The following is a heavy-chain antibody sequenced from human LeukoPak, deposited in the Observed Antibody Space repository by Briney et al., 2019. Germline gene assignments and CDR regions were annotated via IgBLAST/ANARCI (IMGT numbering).Heavy chain of an antibody. V-gene: IGHV3-30*03. CDR3: ARGRNSCFDY. CDR1: GFTFSSYS. J-gene: IGHJ4*02. D-gene: IGHD1-14*01. CDR2: ISYDGSNK. Sequence: PGGSLRLSCAASGFTFSSYSMNWVRQAPGKGLEWVAVISYDGSNKYYADSVKGRFTISRDNSKNALYLQMNSLRAEDTAVYYCARGRNSCFDYWGQGTLVTVSS.